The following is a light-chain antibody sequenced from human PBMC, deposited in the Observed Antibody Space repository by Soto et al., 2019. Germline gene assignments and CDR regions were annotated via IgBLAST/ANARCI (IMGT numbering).Light chain of an antibody. V-gene: IGLV2-11*01. J-gene: IGLJ1*01. Sequence: QSALTQPRSVSGSPGQSVTISCTGTSSDVGGYNYVSWYQQRPGKAPKLMIYDVSRRPSGAPGRFSGSKSGNTASLTISGLQAEDEAEYFCCSHAASYTYVFGPGTKLTVL. CDR2: DVS. CDR3: CSHAASYTYV. CDR1: SSDVGGYNY.